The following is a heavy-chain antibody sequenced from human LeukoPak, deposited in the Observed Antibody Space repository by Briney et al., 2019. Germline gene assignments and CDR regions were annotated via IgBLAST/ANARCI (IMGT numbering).Heavy chain of an antibody. CDR3: ARPRRYCSGGSCYFDY. CDR2: INPNSGGT. Sequence: ASVKVSCKASGYTFTGYYMHWVRQAPGQGLEWMGWINPNSGGTNYAQKFQGRVTMTRDTSISTAYMELGRLRSDDTAVYYCARPRRYCSGGSCYFDYWGQGTLVTVSS. CDR1: GYTFTGYY. V-gene: IGHV1-2*02. J-gene: IGHJ4*02. D-gene: IGHD2-15*01.